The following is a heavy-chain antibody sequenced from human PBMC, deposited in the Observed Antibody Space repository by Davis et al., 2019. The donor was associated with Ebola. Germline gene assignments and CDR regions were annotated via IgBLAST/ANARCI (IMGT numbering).Heavy chain of an antibody. V-gene: IGHV5-51*01. D-gene: IGHD3-22*01. CDR2: IYPLDSDT. CDR3: ARRFFDSSGSSAFDI. Sequence: PGGSLRLSCQGSGYTFTKDWIGWVRQMPGKGLEWMGVIYPLDSDTRYSQSFQGQATMSVDESISTAYLQWSSLKATDTAVYFCARRFFDSSGSSAFDIWGQGTLVIVSS. CDR1: GYTFTKDW. J-gene: IGHJ3*02.